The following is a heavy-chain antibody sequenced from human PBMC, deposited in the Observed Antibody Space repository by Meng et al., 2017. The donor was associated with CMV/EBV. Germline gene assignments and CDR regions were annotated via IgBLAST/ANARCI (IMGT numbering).Heavy chain of an antibody. CDR2: IKQDGSEK. CDR1: GFTFSSYW. D-gene: IGHD2-21*01. V-gene: IGHV3-7*01. Sequence: GGSLRLSCAASGFTFSSYWMSWVRQAPGKGLEWVANIKQDGSEKYYVDSVKGRFTISRDNAKNSLYLQMNSLRAEDSGIYYCARVVVRSSSGVDYWGQGTLVTVSS. J-gene: IGHJ4*02. CDR3: ARVVVRSSSGVDY.